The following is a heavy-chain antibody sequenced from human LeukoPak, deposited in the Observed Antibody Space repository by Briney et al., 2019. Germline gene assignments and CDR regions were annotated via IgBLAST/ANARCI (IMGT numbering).Heavy chain of an antibody. D-gene: IGHD3-3*01. CDR2: IKLDGSEK. Sequence: GGSLRLSCAASGFTFSSYAMSWVRQAPGRGLEWVANIKLDGSEKNYVDSVKGRFTISGDNTKNSLYLQMNSLRAEDTAVFYCARDQYDTWSRRGNFDSWGQGTLVIVSS. CDR3: ARDQYDTWSRRGNFDS. CDR1: GFTFSSYA. V-gene: IGHV3-7*03. J-gene: IGHJ4*02.